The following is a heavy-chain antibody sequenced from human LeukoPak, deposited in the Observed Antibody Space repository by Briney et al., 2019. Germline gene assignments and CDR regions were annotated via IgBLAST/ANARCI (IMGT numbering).Heavy chain of an antibody. CDR3: ARVVKRTKYDY. CDR1: GGSISSYY. J-gene: IGHJ4*02. V-gene: IGHV4-59*08. CDR2: IYYSGST. D-gene: IGHD2-15*01. Sequence: SETLSLTCTVSGGSISSYYWSWVRQPPEKGLEWIGYIYYSGSTNYNPSLKSRVTLSVDTYKNQFSLRLSSVTAADTAVYYCARVVKRTKYDYWGQGTLVTVSS.